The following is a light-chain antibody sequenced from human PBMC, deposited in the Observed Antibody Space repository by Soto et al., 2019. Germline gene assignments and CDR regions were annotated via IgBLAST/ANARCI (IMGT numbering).Light chain of an antibody. CDR3: QKYDNFPVN. V-gene: IGKV1-33*01. J-gene: IGKJ5*01. Sequence: DIQMTHSPSSLSVSVLYIVTITCQSSHDINNFLSWYQQKPGKAPKLLIYDASNSRTGVLGVPSRFSGSGSGTHFTFTISSLQPEDIATYYCQKYDNFPVNFGQGTRLEIK. CDR2: DAS. CDR1: HDINNF.